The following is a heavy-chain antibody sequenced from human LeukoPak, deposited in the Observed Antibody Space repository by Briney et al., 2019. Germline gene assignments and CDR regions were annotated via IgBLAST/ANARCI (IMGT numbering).Heavy chain of an antibody. CDR1: GFSFSIYA. V-gene: IGHV3-48*04. CDR2: ISSSSSTI. D-gene: IGHD5-24*01. J-gene: IGHJ3*02. CDR3: ARDKRGWLPHDAFDI. Sequence: PGGSLRLSCAASGFSFSIYAMNWVRQAPGKGLEWVSYISSSSSTIYYADSVKGRFTISRDNAKNSLYLQMNSLRAEDTAVYYCARDKRGWLPHDAFDIWGQGTMVTVSS.